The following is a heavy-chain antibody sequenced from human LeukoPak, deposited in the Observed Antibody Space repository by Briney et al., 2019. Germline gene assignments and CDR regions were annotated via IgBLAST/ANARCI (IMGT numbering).Heavy chain of an antibody. J-gene: IGHJ4*02. CDR2: INPNSGGT. CDR1: GYTFTGYY. D-gene: IGHD3-22*01. CDR3: ARGYYDSSGLLGY. Sequence: GASVKVSCKASGYTFTGYYMHWVRQAPGQGLEWMGWINPNSGGTNYAQKFQGRVTMTRDTSISTAYMELSRLRSDDTAVYYCARGYYDSSGLLGYWGQGTLVTVSS. V-gene: IGHV1-2*02.